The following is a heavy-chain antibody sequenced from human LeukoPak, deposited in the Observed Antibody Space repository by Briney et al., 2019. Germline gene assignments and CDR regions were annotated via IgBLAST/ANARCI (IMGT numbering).Heavy chain of an antibody. CDR2: ITGSDDRI. CDR1: GFTFSSYG. J-gene: IGHJ4*02. V-gene: IGHV3-23*01. D-gene: IGHD2-2*01. Sequence: GRSLRLSCAASGFTFSSYGMHWVRQAPGKGLEWVLAITGSDDRIYYADSVKGRFTISRDVSKNTLYLQMNSLRAEDTAVYSRSPTVSVGYCSSVTCQADYWGQGTLVTVSS. CDR3: SPTVSVGYCSSVTCQADY.